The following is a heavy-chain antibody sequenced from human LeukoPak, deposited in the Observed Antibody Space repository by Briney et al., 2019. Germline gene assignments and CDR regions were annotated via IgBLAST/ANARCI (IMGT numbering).Heavy chain of an antibody. D-gene: IGHD6-19*01. CDR2: ISSSGSTI. V-gene: IGHV3-48*03. J-gene: IGHJ4*02. CDR1: KFSFSSYE. CDR3: ARRDSSGWGIDY. Sequence: GSLRLSCAASKFSFSSYEMNWVRQAPGKGLEWVSYISSSGSTIYYADSVKGRFTVSRDNAKNSLYLQMNSLRAEDTAVYYCARRDSSGWGIDYWGQGTLVTVSS.